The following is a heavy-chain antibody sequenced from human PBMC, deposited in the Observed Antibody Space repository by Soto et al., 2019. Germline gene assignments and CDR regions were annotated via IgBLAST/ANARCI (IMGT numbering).Heavy chain of an antibody. V-gene: IGHV4-30-4*01. Sequence: SETLSLTCTVSGDSIRSGNHYWSWIRQPPGKGLEWIGYIYYSGSTYYSPSLKSRVTISVDTSKNQFSLKLSSVTAADTAVYYCARGFNTAMGPYYYYGMDVWGQGTTVTVSS. D-gene: IGHD5-18*01. CDR1: GDSIRSGNHY. CDR3: ARGFNTAMGPYYYYGMDV. J-gene: IGHJ6*02. CDR2: IYYSGST.